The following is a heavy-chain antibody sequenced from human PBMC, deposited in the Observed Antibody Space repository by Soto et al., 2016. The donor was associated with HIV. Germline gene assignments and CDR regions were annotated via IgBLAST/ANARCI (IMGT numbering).Heavy chain of an antibody. Sequence: QVQLVQSGAEVKKPGSSVKVSCKASGGTFSSYAISWVRQAPGQGLEWMGGIIPIFGTANYAQKFQGRVTITADESTSTAYMELSSLRSEDTAVYYCASSGCSGGSCYQLMDVVGQRDHGHRLL. CDR3: ASSGCSGGSCYQLMDV. D-gene: IGHD2-15*01. J-gene: IGHJ6*04. CDR2: IIPIFGTA. CDR1: GGTFSSYA. V-gene: IGHV1-69*12.